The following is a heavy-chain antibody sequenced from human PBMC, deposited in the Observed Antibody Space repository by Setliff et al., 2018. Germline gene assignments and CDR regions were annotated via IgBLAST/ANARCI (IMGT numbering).Heavy chain of an antibody. D-gene: IGHD4-4*01. J-gene: IGHJ6*03. CDR1: GFSISSGYY. CDR3: ARHYTYYYYYMDV. V-gene: IGHV4-38-2*01. CDR2: IHHSGKA. Sequence: SETLSLTCAVSGFSISSGYYWGWIRQPPGKGLEWIVNIHHSGKAYYNPSLKSRVTMSVDTSKNHVSLKLSSVTAADTAVYYCARHYTYYYYYMDVWGKGTTVTVSS.